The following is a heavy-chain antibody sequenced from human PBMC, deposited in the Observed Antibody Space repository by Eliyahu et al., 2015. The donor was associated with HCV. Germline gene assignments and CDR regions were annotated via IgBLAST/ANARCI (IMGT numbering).Heavy chain of an antibody. CDR3: AKYPLKSIDCSSTSCYDRYYFDY. D-gene: IGHD2-2*01. V-gene: IGHV3-23*01. J-gene: IGHJ4*02. CDR2: ISGSGGST. CDR1: GFTFSSYA. Sequence: EVQLLESGGGLVQPGGSLRLSCAASGFTFSSYAMSWVRRAPGKGLEWVSAISGSGGSTYYADSVKGRFTISRDNSKNTLYLQMNSLRAEDTAVYYCAKYPLKSIDCSSTSCYDRYYFDYWGQGTLVTVSS.